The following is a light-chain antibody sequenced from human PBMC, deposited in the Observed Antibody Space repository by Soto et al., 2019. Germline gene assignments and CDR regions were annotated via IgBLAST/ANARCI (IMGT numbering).Light chain of an antibody. V-gene: IGKV3-20*01. Sequence: EIVLTQSPGTLSLSPGERATLSCRASQSFTSTYLAWYQQTPGQAPRLLIYGTSNRATGVPDRFSGSGSGTDFTLNISGLEPEDFAVYYCQQSESSPRTFGQGTKVEIK. CDR1: QSFTSTY. CDR3: QQSESSPRT. CDR2: GTS. J-gene: IGKJ1*01.